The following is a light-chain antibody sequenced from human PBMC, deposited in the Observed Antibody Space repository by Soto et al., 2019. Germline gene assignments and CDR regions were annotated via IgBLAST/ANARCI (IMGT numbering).Light chain of an antibody. CDR3: QQYKSYSALT. V-gene: IGKV1-5*03. CDR1: QSISSW. Sequence: DIQMTQSPSALSASVGDRVTITCRASQSISSWLAWYQQKPGKAPKLLIYKASSLESGVPSRFSGSGSGTEFTLTISSLQPDDLGTYYCQQYKSYSALTFGGGTKVEIK. CDR2: KAS. J-gene: IGKJ4*01.